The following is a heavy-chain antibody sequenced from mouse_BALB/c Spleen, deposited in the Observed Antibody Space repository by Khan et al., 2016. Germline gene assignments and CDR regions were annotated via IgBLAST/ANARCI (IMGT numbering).Heavy chain of an antibody. Sequence: EVELVESGGDLVKPGGSLKLSCAASGFTFSSYGMSWVRQTPDKRLEWVATISSGGSYTYYPDSVKGRFTISRDNAKNTLYLQMSSLKSEDTAMSYCARQYGYDVEGAMNYWGQGTSVTVSS. CDR1: GFTFSSYG. CDR2: ISSGGSYT. V-gene: IGHV5-6*01. CDR3: ARQYGYDVEGAMNY. J-gene: IGHJ4*01. D-gene: IGHD2-2*01.